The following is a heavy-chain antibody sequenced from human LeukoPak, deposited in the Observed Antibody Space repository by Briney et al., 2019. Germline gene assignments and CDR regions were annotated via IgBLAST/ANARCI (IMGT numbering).Heavy chain of an antibody. CDR2: IDSTSIYI. CDR1: RFTFSTYS. CDR3: ARDSLVGSTTPVFDY. D-gene: IGHD1-26*01. Sequence: GGSLRLSCAASRFTFSTYSMNWVRQVPGKGLEWVSSIDSTSIYIYYADSVKGRFTISRDNAKNSLYLQMDSLRAEDTAVYYCARDSLVGSTTPVFDYWGQGTLVTVSS. V-gene: IGHV3-21*04. J-gene: IGHJ4*02.